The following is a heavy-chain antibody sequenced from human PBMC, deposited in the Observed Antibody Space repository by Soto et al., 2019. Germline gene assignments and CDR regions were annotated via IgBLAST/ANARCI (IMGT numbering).Heavy chain of an antibody. V-gene: IGHV3-23*01. J-gene: IGHJ4*02. Sequence: EVQLLESEGGLVQPGGSLRLSCAASGFIFNAYAMTWVRQAPGKGLEWVSAIGGSGGNTYYAASVKGRFTISRDNSKDTVDLEMNRLRVDDTAVYFCARVASDYINSADHWGQGILVTVSS. D-gene: IGHD4-4*01. CDR1: GFIFNAYA. CDR2: IGGSGGNT. CDR3: ARVASDYINSADH.